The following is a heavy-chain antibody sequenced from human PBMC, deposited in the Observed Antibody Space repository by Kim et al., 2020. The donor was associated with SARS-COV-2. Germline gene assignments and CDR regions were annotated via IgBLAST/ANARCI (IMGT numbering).Heavy chain of an antibody. J-gene: IGHJ4*02. D-gene: IGHD2-21*02. Sequence: ASVKVSCKASGYEFSFYGMSWVRQAPGQGLEWMGWIGNNNENTNYAQHLQGRAIMTIELPRSTAYLELRSLRSDDTAVYYCARAGAGVTSNFDRGGQGTLVTVSS. V-gene: IGHV1-18*01. CDR3: ARAGAGVTSNFDR. CDR1: GYEFSFYG. CDR2: IGNNNENT.